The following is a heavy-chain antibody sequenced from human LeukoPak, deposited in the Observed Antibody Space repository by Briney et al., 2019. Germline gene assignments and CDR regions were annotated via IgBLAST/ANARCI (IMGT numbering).Heavy chain of an antibody. CDR2: ISAYNGNT. Sequence: ASATVSCKASGYTFTSYGISWVRQAPGQGLEWMGWISAYNGNTNYAQKLQGRVTMTTDTSTSTAYMELRSLRSDDTAVYYCARAGYSYGNNWFDPWGQGTLVTVSS. D-gene: IGHD5-18*01. CDR3: ARAGYSYGNNWFDP. CDR1: GYTFTSYG. J-gene: IGHJ5*02. V-gene: IGHV1-18*01.